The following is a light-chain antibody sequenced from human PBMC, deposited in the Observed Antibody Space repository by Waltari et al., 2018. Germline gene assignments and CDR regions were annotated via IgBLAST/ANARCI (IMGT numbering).Light chain of an antibody. CDR2: NDH. J-gene: IGLJ3*02. CDR3: ATWDGSLSSWV. V-gene: IGLV1-47*01. Sequence: PKLLMFNDHHRPSGVPDRFPGSKSGTSASLAISGLRSEDEADYYCATWDGSLSSWVFGGGTKLTVL.